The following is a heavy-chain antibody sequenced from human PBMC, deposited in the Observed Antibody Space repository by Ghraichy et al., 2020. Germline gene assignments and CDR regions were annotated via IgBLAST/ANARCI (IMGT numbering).Heavy chain of an antibody. CDR1: GFTFSNYW. Sequence: GGSLRLSCAAFGFTFSNYWMTWVRQAPGRGLEWVANIKQDESEKYYVDSVKGRFTISRDNAKNLLYLQMNSLRAEDTAVYYCASGVFSHGYVWGSYPLDSWGQGTLVTVSS. CDR3: ASGVFSHGYVWGSYPLDS. D-gene: IGHD3-16*02. CDR2: IKQDESEK. V-gene: IGHV3-7*01. J-gene: IGHJ4*02.